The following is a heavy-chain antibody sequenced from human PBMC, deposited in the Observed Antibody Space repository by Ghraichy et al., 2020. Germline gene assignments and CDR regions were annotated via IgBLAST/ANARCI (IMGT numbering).Heavy chain of an antibody. Sequence: GGSLRLSCEASGVTFSNYAMSWVRQAPGKGLEWVAAISGAEISTYYADSVKGRFTISRDNSKSTLYLQMDSLRAEDTAIYYCAKQMAGRGSLDYSFYSWGQGTPATVPS. CDR1: GVTFSNYA. CDR2: ISGAEIST. D-gene: IGHD5-24*01. CDR3: AKQMAGRGSLDYSFYS. J-gene: IGHJ4*02. V-gene: IGHV3-23*01.